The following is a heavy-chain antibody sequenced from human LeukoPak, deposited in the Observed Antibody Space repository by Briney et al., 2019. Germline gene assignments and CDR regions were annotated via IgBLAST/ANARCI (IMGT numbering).Heavy chain of an antibody. V-gene: IGHV3-66*01. J-gene: IGHJ4*02. CDR2: IYSGGST. CDR1: GLTVSSNY. Sequence: GGSLSLSCAASGLTVSSNYMSWVRQAPGKGLGWVSVIYSGGSTYYADSVTGRFTISRDNSTNTMYLQMKSLRPEETGVYYCVRDGSCGGDYYYPYWGQGTLVTVSS. D-gene: IGHD2-21*02. CDR3: VRDGSCGGDYYYPY.